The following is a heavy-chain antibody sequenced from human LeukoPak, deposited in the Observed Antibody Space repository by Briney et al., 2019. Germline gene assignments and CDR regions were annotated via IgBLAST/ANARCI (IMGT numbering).Heavy chain of an antibody. J-gene: IGHJ6*02. CDR1: GGSISSYY. Sequence: SETLSLTCTVSGGSISSYYWSWIRQPPGKGLEWIGYIYYSGSTNYNPSLKSRVTISVDTSKNQFSLKLSSVTAADTAVYYCARSKRRYRNDYYGMDVWGQGTTVTVSS. D-gene: IGHD1-14*01. V-gene: IGHV4-59*01. CDR3: ARSKRRYRNDYYGMDV. CDR2: IYYSGST.